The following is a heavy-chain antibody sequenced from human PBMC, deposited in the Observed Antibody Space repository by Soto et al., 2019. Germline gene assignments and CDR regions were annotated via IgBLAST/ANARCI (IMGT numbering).Heavy chain of an antibody. CDR1: GYTFTGYA. Sequence: ASVKVSCKASGYTFTGYAMHWVRQAPGQRLEWMGWINAGNGNTKYSQKFQGRVTITRDTSASTAYMELSSLRSEDTAVYYCASNHHGTTAYGVEVWGQGSTFTDSS. V-gene: IGHV1-3*01. J-gene: IGHJ6*02. D-gene: IGHD1-7*01. CDR2: INAGNGNT. CDR3: ASNHHGTTAYGVEV.